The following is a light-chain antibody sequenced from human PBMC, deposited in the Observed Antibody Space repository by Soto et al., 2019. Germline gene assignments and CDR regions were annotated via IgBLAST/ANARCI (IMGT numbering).Light chain of an antibody. V-gene: IGKV3-11*01. Sequence: DIVLTQSPATLSLSPGERATLSCRASQSVSSYLAWYQQKPGQAPRLLIYDASNSATGIPARFSGSGSGTDFTLTISSLEPEDFAVYYCRQRSNWPRTFGQGTKVEIK. CDR1: QSVSSY. CDR3: RQRSNWPRT. J-gene: IGKJ1*01. CDR2: DAS.